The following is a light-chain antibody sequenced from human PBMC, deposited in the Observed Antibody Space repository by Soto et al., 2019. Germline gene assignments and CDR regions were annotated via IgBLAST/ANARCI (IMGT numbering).Light chain of an antibody. J-gene: IGKJ5*01. CDR2: GAS. CDR1: QSISSN. V-gene: IGKV3-20*01. CDR3: QQYGSSVT. Sequence: ESFLTQSPATLSLSPGERATLSCRASQSISSNLAWYQQKPGQAPRLLIYGASTRATGIPDRLSGSGSGTEFSLTISRMEPEDFAVYYCQQYGSSVTFGQGTRLEIK.